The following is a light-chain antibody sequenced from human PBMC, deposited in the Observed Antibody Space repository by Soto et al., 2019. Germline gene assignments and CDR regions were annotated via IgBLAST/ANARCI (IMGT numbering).Light chain of an antibody. J-gene: IGKJ1*01. CDR1: QSISSW. CDR3: QHYNIYPWK. V-gene: IGKV1-5*03. CDR2: KAS. Sequence: DIQMTQSPSTVSASVGDRVTITCRASQSISSWLAWYHQKPGKAPNLLIYKASSLESGVPSRFSGSGSGTEFTLTISSLQPDYFATYYCQHYNIYPWKFGQGTKVEIK.